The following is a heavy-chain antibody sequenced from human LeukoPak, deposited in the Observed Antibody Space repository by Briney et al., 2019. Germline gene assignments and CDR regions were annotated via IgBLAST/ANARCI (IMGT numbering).Heavy chain of an antibody. Sequence: SETLSLTCTVSGGSISSSSYYWGWIRQPPGKGLEWIGSIYYSGSTYYNPSFKSRVTISVDTSKNQFSLKLSSVTAADTAVYYCARGDYGEAFDYWGQGTLVTVSS. J-gene: IGHJ4*02. D-gene: IGHD4-17*01. V-gene: IGHV4-39*01. CDR3: ARGDYGEAFDY. CDR1: GGSISSSSYY. CDR2: IYYSGST.